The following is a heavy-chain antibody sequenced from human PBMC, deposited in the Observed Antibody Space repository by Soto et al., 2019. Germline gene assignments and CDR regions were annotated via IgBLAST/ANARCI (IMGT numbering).Heavy chain of an antibody. J-gene: IGHJ6*02. D-gene: IGHD6-19*01. CDR1: GYTFTGYY. CDR2: INPNSGGT. V-gene: IGHV1-2*04. CDR3: ARSIAVAGGAYYYYYGMDV. Sequence: GASVKVSCKASGYTFTGYYMHWVRQAPGQGLEWMGWINPNSGGTNYAQKFQGWVTMTRDTSISTAYMELSSLRSDDTAVYYCARSIAVAGGAYYYYYGMDVWGQGTTVTVSS.